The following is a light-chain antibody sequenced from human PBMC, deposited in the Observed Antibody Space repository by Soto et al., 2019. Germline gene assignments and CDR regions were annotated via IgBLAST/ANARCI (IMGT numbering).Light chain of an antibody. J-gene: IGKJ1*01. Sequence: DIPMTQSPSSLSASVGDRVTITCRASQSISSYLNWYQQKPGKAPKLLIYAASSLQSGVPSRFSGSGSGTDFTLPTSSLQHEDFAAYYCQQSYSTPRTFGQGTKMENK. V-gene: IGKV1-39*01. CDR3: QQSYSTPRT. CDR1: QSISSY. CDR2: AAS.